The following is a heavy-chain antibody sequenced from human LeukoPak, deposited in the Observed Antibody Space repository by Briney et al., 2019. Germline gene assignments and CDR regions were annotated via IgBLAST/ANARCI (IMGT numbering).Heavy chain of an antibody. Sequence: GGSLRLSCAASGFTFSSYSMNWVRQAPGKGLEWVANIKQDGSEKYYVDSVKGRFTISRDNAKNSLYLQMNSLRAEDTAVYYCARALISWEAFDIWGQGTMVTVSS. V-gene: IGHV3-7*01. CDR2: IKQDGSEK. CDR3: ARALISWEAFDI. CDR1: GFTFSSYS. J-gene: IGHJ3*02. D-gene: IGHD3-10*01.